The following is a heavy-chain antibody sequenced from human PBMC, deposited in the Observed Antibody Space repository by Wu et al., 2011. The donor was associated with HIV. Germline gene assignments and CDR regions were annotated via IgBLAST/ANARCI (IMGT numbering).Heavy chain of an antibody. Sequence: QVQLVQSGAEVKKPGASVKVSCKASRYTFTGYYMHWVRQAPGQGLEWMGWINPNNGDTNYAQKFQGRVTMTRDTSISTDYMELSRLRSDDTAVYYCAREGQQLGFDFWGQGTLVTVSS. V-gene: IGHV1-2*02. J-gene: IGHJ4*02. D-gene: IGHD6-13*01. CDR2: INPNNGDT. CDR1: RYTFTGYY. CDR3: AREGQQLGFDF.